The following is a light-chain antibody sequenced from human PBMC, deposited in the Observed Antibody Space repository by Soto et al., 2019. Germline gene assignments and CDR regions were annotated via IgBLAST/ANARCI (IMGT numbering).Light chain of an antibody. CDR1: SSDIGGYKF. Sequence: QSALTQPASVSGSPGQSITISCTGSSSDIGGYKFVSWYQQHPGKAPNLMIYEVSSRPSGVSNRFSGSKSANTASLTISGLQAEDEADYYCSSYSSSSTTVAFGGGTQLTVL. CDR2: EVS. V-gene: IGLV2-14*01. J-gene: IGLJ2*01. CDR3: SSYSSSSTTVA.